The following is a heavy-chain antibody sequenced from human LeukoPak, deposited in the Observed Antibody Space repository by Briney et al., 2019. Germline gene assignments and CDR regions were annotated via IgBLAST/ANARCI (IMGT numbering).Heavy chain of an antibody. J-gene: IGHJ4*02. CDR1: GGSISSGSYY. D-gene: IGHD3-3*01. CDR2: IYTSGST. Sequence: SQTLSLTCTVSGGSISSGSYYWSWIRQPAGKGLEWIGRIYTSGSTNYNPSLKSRVTISVDTSKNQFSLKLSSVTAADTAVYYCARAITINLDYWGQGTLVTVSS. V-gene: IGHV4-61*02. CDR3: ARAITINLDY.